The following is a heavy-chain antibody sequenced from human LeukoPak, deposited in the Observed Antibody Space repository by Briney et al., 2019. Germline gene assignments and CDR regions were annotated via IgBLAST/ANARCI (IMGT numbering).Heavy chain of an antibody. J-gene: IGHJ4*02. V-gene: IGHV3-21*01. CDR3: ARDSVVAAANRFDY. Sequence: GGSLRLSCAASGFTFSSYSMNWVRQAPGKGLEWVSSINSGGNYIFYADSVKGRFTISRDNAKNSLYLQMNNLRAEDTAVYYCARDSVVAAANRFDYWGQGTMVTVSS. CDR1: GFTFSSYS. CDR2: INSGGNYI. D-gene: IGHD6-13*01.